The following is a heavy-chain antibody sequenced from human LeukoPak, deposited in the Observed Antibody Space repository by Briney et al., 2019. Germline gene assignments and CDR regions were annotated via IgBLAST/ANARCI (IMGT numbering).Heavy chain of an antibody. V-gene: IGHV4-31*03. J-gene: IGHJ6*03. CDR2: IYCSGST. CDR3: ARDNWKYYYYYYMDV. D-gene: IGHD1-1*01. CDR1: GGSISSGGYY. Sequence: PSETLSLTCTVSGGSISSGGYYWSWIRQHPGKGLEWIGYIYCSGSTYYNPSLKSRVTMSVDTSKNQFSLKLSSVTAADTAVYYCARDNWKYYYYYYMDVWGKGTTVTVSS.